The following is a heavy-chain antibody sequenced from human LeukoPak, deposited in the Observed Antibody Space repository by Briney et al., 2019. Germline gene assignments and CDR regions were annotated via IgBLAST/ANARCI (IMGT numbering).Heavy chain of an antibody. J-gene: IGHJ5*02. V-gene: IGHV3-23*01. CDR2: ISGSGGST. CDR1: GFTFSSYA. CDR3: AKDCGIAAAGSSWFDP. Sequence: GGSLRLSCAASGFTFSSYAMGWVRRAPGKGLEWVSAISGSGGSTYYADSVKGRFTISRDNSKNTLYLQMNSLRTEDTAVYYCAKDCGIAAAGSSWFDPWGQGTLVTVSS. D-gene: IGHD6-13*01.